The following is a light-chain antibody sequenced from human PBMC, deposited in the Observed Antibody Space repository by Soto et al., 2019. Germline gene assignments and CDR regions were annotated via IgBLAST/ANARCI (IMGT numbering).Light chain of an antibody. CDR3: LQHNTAPPWT. J-gene: IGKJ1*01. CDR2: AAS. CDR1: QGIRDD. Sequence: DIQMTQSPSFLSASVGDRVTIACRASQGIRDDLNWYQQKPGKAPKRLIYAASSLQSGVPLRFSGSGSETEFTLTISDLQPEDSATYYCLQHNTAPPWTFGQGTKVEVK. V-gene: IGKV1-17*02.